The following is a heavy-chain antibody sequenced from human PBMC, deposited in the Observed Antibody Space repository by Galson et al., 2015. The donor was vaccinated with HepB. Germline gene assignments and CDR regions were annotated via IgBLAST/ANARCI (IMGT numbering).Heavy chain of an antibody. Sequence: SVKVSCKASGYTFTGYYMHWVRQAPGQGLEWMGWINPNSGGTNYAQEFQGRVTMTRDKSISTAYMELSRLRSDDTAVYYCARGGEYCSSTSCYTYYYYYMDVWGKGTTVTVSS. V-gene: IGHV1-2*02. CDR3: ARGGEYCSSTSCYTYYYYYMDV. CDR1: GYTFTGYY. CDR2: INPNSGGT. D-gene: IGHD2-2*02. J-gene: IGHJ6*03.